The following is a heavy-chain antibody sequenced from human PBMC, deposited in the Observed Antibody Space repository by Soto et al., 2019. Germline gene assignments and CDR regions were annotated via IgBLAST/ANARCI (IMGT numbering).Heavy chain of an antibody. D-gene: IGHD6-19*01. Sequence: QVQLQESGPGLVKPSETLSLTCTVSGVPISNFYWSWIRQPPGSGLEWIGYIYYGGTTNFNPSLKSRVTISLDTSKNHLSLELRSVTAADTAIYYCARDLNLAVAGSLLNWFDPWGQGTLVTVSS. CDR1: GVPISNFY. CDR3: ARDLNLAVAGSLLNWFDP. V-gene: IGHV4-59*01. J-gene: IGHJ5*02. CDR2: IYYGGTT.